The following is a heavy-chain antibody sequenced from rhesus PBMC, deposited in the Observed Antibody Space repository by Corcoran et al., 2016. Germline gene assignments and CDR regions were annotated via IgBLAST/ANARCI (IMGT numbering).Heavy chain of an antibody. D-gene: IGHD3-28*01. CDR1: GFTFSNYW. V-gene: IGHV3-28*02. CDR2: INSGGGST. J-gene: IGHJ4*01. Sequence: EVQLVESGGGLVQPGGSLRLSCAASGFTFSNYWMYWVRQAPGKGLEWISAINSGGGSTYYADSVKGRFTISRENAKNTLYLQMNSLRAEDTAVYYWAKSRMVVVISSFDYWGQGVLVTVSS. CDR3: AKSRMVVVISSFDY.